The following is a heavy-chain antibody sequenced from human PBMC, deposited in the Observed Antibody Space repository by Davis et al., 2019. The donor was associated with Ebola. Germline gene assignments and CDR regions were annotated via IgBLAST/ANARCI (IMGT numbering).Heavy chain of an antibody. CDR1: GYTFTGYY. CDR3: ARDMGIAARRGNWFDP. D-gene: IGHD6-6*01. J-gene: IGHJ5*02. V-gene: IGHV1-2*02. CDR2: INPNSGGT. Sequence: ASVKVSCKASGYTFTGYYMHWVRQAPGQGLEWMGWINPNSGGTNYAQKLQGRVTMTTDTSTSTAYMELRSLRSDDTAVYYCARDMGIAARRGNWFDPWGQGTLVTVSS.